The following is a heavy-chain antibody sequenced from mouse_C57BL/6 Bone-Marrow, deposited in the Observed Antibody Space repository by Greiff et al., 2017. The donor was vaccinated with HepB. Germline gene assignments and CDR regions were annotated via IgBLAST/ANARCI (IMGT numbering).Heavy chain of an antibody. J-gene: IGHJ2*01. D-gene: IGHD1-1*01. CDR3: ARGTTAVAPFY. CDR1: GYTFTSYW. V-gene: IGHV1-55*01. Sequence: QVQLQQSGAELVKPGASVKMSCKASGYTFTSYWITWVKQRPGQGLEWIGDIYPGSGSTNYNEKFKSKATLTVDTSSSTAYMQLSSLTSEDSAVYYCARGTTAVAPFYWGQGTTLTVSS. CDR2: IYPGSGST.